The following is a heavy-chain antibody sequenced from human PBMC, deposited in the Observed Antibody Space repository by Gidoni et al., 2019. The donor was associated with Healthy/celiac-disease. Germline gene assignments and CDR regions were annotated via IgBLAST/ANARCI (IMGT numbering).Heavy chain of an antibody. D-gene: IGHD3-3*01. CDR3: ARVMYDFWSGYYNGRGSFDI. CDR1: GGSFTIVIFY. CDR2: IYTSWST. J-gene: IGHJ3*02. Sequence: QVQLQESGPGLVKPSQTLSLTCTVSGGSFTIVIFYWSWLRQPAGKGLEWIGRIYTSWSTNYNPSLKSRVTMSVDTSKNQCSLKLSSVTAADTAVYYCARVMYDFWSGYYNGRGSFDIWGQGTMVTVSS. V-gene: IGHV4-61*02.